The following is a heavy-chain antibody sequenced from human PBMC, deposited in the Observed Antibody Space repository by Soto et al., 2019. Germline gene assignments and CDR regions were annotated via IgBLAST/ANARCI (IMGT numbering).Heavy chain of an antibody. CDR3: ASNSYGCTFYDY. D-gene: IGHD5-18*01. CDR2: IYYSGST. Sequence: SETLSLTCTVAGGSISSYYWSWIRQPPGKGLEWIGYIYYSGSTYYNPSLKSRVTISVDTSKNQFSLKLSSVTAADTAVYYCASNSYGCTFYDYWGQGTLVTVSS. J-gene: IGHJ4*02. CDR1: GGSISSYY. V-gene: IGHV4-59*08.